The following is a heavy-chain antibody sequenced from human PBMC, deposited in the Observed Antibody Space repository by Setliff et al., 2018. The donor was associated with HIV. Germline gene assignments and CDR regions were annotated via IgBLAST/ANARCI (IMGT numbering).Heavy chain of an antibody. D-gene: IGHD2-2*01. J-gene: IGHJ5*02. CDR3: AREGTYCSSTICYDWFDP. Sequence: SETLSLTCTVSGGSISSRTYYWSWIRQPAGKGPEWIGHIYATGSTNYNPSLKSRLTIPMDTSKNQFSLNLSSVTAADTAVYYCAREGTYCSSTICYDWFDPWGQGIRVTVSS. CDR2: IYATGST. V-gene: IGHV4-61*09. CDR1: GGSISSRTYY.